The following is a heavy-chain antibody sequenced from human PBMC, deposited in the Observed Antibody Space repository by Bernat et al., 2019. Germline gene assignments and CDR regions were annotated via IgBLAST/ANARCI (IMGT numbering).Heavy chain of an antibody. V-gene: IGHV4-59*01. D-gene: IGHD6-19*01. J-gene: IGHJ3*02. CDR3: ARDLRQAGTDAIDI. CDR2: IYYSGST. CDR1: GGSISSYY. Sequence: QVQLQESGPGLVKPSETLSLTCTVSGGSISSYYWSWIRQPPGKGLEWIGYIYYSGSTNYNPSLKSRVTISVDTSKNQFSLKLSSVTAADTAVYYCARDLRQAGTDAIDIWGQGTMVTVSS.